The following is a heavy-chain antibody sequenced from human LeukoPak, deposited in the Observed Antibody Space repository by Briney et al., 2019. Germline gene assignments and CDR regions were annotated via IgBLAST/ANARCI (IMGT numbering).Heavy chain of an antibody. CDR2: ISAYNGNT. Sequence: ASVKVSCKASGYTFTSYGISWVRQAPGQGLEWMGWISAYNGNTNYAQKLQGRVTMTTDTSTSTAYTELRSLRSDDTAVYYCARDKSAAAGTGEGVIDYWGQGTLVTVSS. V-gene: IGHV1-18*01. D-gene: IGHD6-13*01. CDR3: ARDKSAAAGTGEGVIDY. J-gene: IGHJ4*02. CDR1: GYTFTSYG.